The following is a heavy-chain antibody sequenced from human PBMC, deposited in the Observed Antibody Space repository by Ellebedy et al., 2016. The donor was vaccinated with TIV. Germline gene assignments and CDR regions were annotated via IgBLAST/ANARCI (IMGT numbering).Heavy chain of an antibody. V-gene: IGHV3-33*08. J-gene: IGHJ4*02. Sequence: GESLKISCAASGFTSITYGMHWVRQAPGKGLDWVAFIQFDGRNKKYADSVKGRFTISRDISKNTLYLQMHSLRAEDTAVYYCARCRGSGWYGDQWGQGTLVTVSS. CDR3: ARCRGSGWYGDQ. CDR2: IQFDGRNK. CDR1: GFTSITYG. D-gene: IGHD6-19*01.